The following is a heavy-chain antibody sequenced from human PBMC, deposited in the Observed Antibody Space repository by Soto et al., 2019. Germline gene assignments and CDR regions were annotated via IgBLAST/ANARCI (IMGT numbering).Heavy chain of an antibody. CDR3: ARGRGRYSSVWSWFDP. Sequence: SETLSLTCGVSGGTIRSPDWGTWVRQPPGKGLEWIGEIFQSGSTNYTPSLESRVTISVDKSKNQFSLTLTSVTAADTAVYFCARGRGRYSSVWSWFDPWGQGILVTVSS. CDR2: IFQSGST. V-gene: IGHV4-4*02. CDR1: GGTIRSPDW. J-gene: IGHJ5*02. D-gene: IGHD6-19*01.